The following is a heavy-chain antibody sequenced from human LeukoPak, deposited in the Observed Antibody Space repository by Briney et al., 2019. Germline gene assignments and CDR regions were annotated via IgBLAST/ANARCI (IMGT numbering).Heavy chain of an antibody. D-gene: IGHD3-3*01. V-gene: IGHV1-18*01. CDR3: ARDLEVRFLEWLFIYYGMDV. CDR2: ISAYNGNT. CDR1: GYTFTSYG. J-gene: IGHJ6*02. Sequence: ASVKVSCKASGYTFTSYGISWVRQAPGQGLEWMGWISAYNGNTNYAQKLQGRVTMTTDTSMSTAYMELRSLRSDDTAVYYCARDLEVRFLEWLFIYYGMDVWGQGTTVTVSS.